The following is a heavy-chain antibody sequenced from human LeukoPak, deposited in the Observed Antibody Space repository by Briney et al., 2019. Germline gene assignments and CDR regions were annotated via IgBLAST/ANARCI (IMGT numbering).Heavy chain of an antibody. CDR3: LVDHTNSVY. D-gene: IGHD2-15*01. CDR1: GGSFSGYY. Sequence: SETLSLTCAVYGGSFSGYYWSWIRQPPGKGLEWIGEINHSGSTNYNPSLKSRVTISVDTSKNQFSLKLGSVTAADTAVYYCLVDHTNSVYWGQGTLVTVSS. V-gene: IGHV4-34*01. J-gene: IGHJ4*02. CDR2: INHSGST.